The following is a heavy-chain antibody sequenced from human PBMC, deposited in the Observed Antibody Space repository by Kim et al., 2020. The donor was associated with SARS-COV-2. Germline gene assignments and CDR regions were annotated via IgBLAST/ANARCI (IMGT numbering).Heavy chain of an antibody. Sequence: SETLSLTCTVSGGSISTAFYWGWIRQPPGKGLEWIGSVYYTGDTYYSPSLKGRVTIYVDTSKNQFSLDVNSVTAADTAMYYCARPSSSFGDYALWGQGT. V-gene: IGHV4-39*01. CDR1: GGSISTAFY. CDR3: ARPSSSFGDYAL. J-gene: IGHJ4*02. CDR2: VYYTGDT. D-gene: IGHD3-10*01.